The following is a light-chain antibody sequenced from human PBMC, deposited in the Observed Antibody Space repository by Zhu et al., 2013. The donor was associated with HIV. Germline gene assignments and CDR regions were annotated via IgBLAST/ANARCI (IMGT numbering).Light chain of an antibody. CDR1: SSDIGAYNH. CDR2: EVS. J-gene: IGLJ2*01. CDR3: ASFTNKRDLVL. Sequence: QSALTQPASVSGSPGQSITISCTGSSSDIGAYNHVSWYQQHPGKVPKLLIHEVSDRPSGISDRFSGSKSGTTASLTISGLQAEDEADYYCASFTNKRDLVLFGGGTKLTVL. V-gene: IGLV2-14*01.